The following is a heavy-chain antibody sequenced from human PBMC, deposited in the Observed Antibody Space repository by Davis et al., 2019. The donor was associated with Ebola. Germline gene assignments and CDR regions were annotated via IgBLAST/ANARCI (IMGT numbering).Heavy chain of an antibody. CDR3: ARYCGGDCYSGPRWAIDY. J-gene: IGHJ4*02. CDR2: INAGNGNT. D-gene: IGHD2-21*02. V-gene: IGHV1-3*01. CDR1: GYTFTSYG. Sequence: ASVKVSCKASGYTFTSYGISWVRQAPGQGLEWMGWINAGNGNTKYSQKFQGRVTITRDTSASTAYMELSSLRSEDTAVYYCARYCGGDCYSGPRWAIDYWGQGTLVTVSS.